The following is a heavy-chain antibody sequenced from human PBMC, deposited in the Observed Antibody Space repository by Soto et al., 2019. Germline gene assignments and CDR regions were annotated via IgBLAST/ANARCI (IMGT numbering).Heavy chain of an antibody. Sequence: GGSLRLSCAASGFTFSSYSMNWVRRAPGKGLEWVSYISNSNSTIYYADSVKGRFTISRDNAKNSLYLQMNSLRAEDTAVYYCARVTTVVTPGYWGQGTLVTVSS. CDR1: GFTFSSYS. D-gene: IGHD4-17*01. CDR2: ISNSNSTI. J-gene: IGHJ4*02. V-gene: IGHV3-48*01. CDR3: ARVTTVVTPGY.